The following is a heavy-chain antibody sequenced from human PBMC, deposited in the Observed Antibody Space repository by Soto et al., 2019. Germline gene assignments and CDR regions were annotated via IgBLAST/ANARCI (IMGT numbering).Heavy chain of an antibody. Sequence: ASVKVSCKASGYTFTSYDINWVRQATGQGLEWMGWMNPNSGNTGYAQKFQGRVTMTRNTSISTAYMELSSLRSEDTAVYYCARDSGYDFGGPAPGPEGFDYWGQGTLVTVSS. J-gene: IGHJ4*02. V-gene: IGHV1-8*01. CDR2: MNPNSGNT. CDR1: GYTFTSYD. CDR3: ARDSGYDFGGPAPGPEGFDY. D-gene: IGHD5-12*01.